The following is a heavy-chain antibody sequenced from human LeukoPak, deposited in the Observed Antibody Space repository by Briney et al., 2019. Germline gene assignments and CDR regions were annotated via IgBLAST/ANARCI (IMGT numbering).Heavy chain of an antibody. CDR2: INHSGST. D-gene: IGHD4-17*01. Sequence: SETLSLTCAVYGGSFSGYYWSWVRQPPGKGLEWIGEINHSGSTNYNPSLKSRVTISVDTSKNQFSLKLSSVTAADTAVYYCARVGQRLRGGGDYWGQGTLVTVSS. J-gene: IGHJ4*02. CDR1: GGSFSGYY. V-gene: IGHV4-34*01. CDR3: ARVGQRLRGGGDY.